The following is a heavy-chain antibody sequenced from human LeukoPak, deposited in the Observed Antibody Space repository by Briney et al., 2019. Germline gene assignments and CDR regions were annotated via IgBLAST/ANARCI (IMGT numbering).Heavy chain of an antibody. J-gene: IGHJ6*04. CDR2: IKQDGSEK. D-gene: IGHD3-10*01. CDR1: GFTFSSYW. V-gene: IGHV3-7*01. Sequence: HPGGSLRLSCAASGFTFSSYWMSWVRQAPGKGLEWVANIKQDGSEKYYVDSVKGRFTISRDNSKNTLYLQMNSLRAEDTAVYYCARDIYGSGSYYNFLVPIYYYGMDVWGKGTTVTVSS. CDR3: ARDIYGSGSYYNFLVPIYYYGMDV.